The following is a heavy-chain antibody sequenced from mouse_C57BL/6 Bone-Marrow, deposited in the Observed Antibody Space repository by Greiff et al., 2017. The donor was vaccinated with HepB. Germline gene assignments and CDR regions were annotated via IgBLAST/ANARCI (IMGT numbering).Heavy chain of an antibody. V-gene: IGHV5-16*01. Sequence: EVMLVESEGGLVQPGRSMKLSCTASGFTFSDYYMAWVRQVPEKGLEWVANINYDGSSTYYLDSLKSRFIISRDNAKNILYLQMSSLKSEDTATYYCARVTTVVAYYAMDYWGQGTSVTVSS. CDR1: GFTFSDYY. D-gene: IGHD1-1*01. J-gene: IGHJ4*01. CDR2: INYDGSST. CDR3: ARVTTVVAYYAMDY.